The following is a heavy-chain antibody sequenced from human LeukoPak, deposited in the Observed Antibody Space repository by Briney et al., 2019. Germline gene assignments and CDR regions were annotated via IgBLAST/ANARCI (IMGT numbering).Heavy chain of an antibody. CDR2: IIPIFGTA. Sequence: GASVKVSCKAPGGTFSSYAISWVRQAPGQGLEWMGGIIPIFGTANYAQKFQGRVTITADESTSTAYMELSSLRSEDTAVYYCARGARRPRDYDYVWGSYRPYYFDYWGQGTLVTVSS. J-gene: IGHJ4*02. CDR3: ARGARRPRDYDYVWGSYRPYYFDY. V-gene: IGHV1-69*13. CDR1: GGTFSSYA. D-gene: IGHD3-16*02.